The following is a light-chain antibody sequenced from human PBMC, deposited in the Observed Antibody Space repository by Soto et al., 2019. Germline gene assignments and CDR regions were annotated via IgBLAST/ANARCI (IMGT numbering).Light chain of an antibody. V-gene: IGKV3-20*01. Sequence: EIVLTQSPGTLSLSPGERGTLSCRASQHIASSYLAWYQQKRGQPPRLLIYGASSRATGIPDRFSGSGSGTDFTLTISRLEPEDFAMYYCQQYGYLVTFGGGTKVDIK. J-gene: IGKJ4*01. CDR2: GAS. CDR1: QHIASSY. CDR3: QQYGYLVT.